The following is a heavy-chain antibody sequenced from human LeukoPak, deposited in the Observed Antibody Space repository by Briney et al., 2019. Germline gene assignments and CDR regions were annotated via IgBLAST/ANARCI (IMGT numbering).Heavy chain of an antibody. Sequence: ASVKVSCKASGYTFTGYYMHWVRQAPGQGLEWMGWINPNSGGTNYAQKFQGRVTMTRDTSISTAYMELSRLRSDDTAVYYCARVPTGTIDAFDIWGQGTMVTVSS. CDR3: ARVPTGTIDAFDI. CDR1: GYTFTGYY. D-gene: IGHD1-1*01. J-gene: IGHJ3*02. CDR2: INPNSGGT. V-gene: IGHV1-2*02.